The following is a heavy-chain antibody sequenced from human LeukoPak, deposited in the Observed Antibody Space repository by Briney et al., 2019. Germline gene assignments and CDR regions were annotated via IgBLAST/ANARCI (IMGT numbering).Heavy chain of an antibody. CDR1: GYTFSSYG. D-gene: IGHD3-3*01. V-gene: IGHV1-18*01. Sequence: GASVNVSCKASGYTFSSYGISWVRQAAGQGLEWMGWISAYNGNTNYAQKLQGRVTMTTDTSTSTAYMELRSLRSDDTAVYYCARDYDFRRPQGGYWGQGTLVTVSS. CDR3: ARDYDFRRPQGGY. J-gene: IGHJ4*02. CDR2: ISAYNGNT.